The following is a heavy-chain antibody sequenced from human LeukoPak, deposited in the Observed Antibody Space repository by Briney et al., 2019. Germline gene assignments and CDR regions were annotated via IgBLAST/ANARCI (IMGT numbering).Heavy chain of an antibody. CDR2: IYSGGST. J-gene: IGHJ4*02. V-gene: IGHV3-53*01. Sequence: GGSLRLSCAASGFTVSSNYMSWVRQAPGKGLEWVSVIYSGGSTYYADSVKGRFTISRDNAKNSLYLQMNSLRAEDTAVYYCGTGYYDFWFFNYWGQGTLVTVSS. D-gene: IGHD3-3*01. CDR1: GFTVSSNY. CDR3: GTGYYDFWFFNY.